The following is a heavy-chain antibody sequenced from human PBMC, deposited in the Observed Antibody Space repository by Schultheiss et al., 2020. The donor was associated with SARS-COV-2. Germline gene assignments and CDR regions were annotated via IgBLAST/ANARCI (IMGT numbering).Heavy chain of an antibody. Sequence: SETLSLTCTVSGGSISSGDYYWSWIRQPPGKGLEWIAYIYYSGSTYYKPSLKSRITISVDTSKNQFSLKLSSVTAADTAVYYCARLYYYGSGSYLRSYWGQGTLVTVSS. J-gene: IGHJ4*02. CDR2: IYYSGST. V-gene: IGHV4-30-4*01. D-gene: IGHD3-10*01. CDR1: GGSISSGDYY. CDR3: ARLYYYGSGSYLRSY.